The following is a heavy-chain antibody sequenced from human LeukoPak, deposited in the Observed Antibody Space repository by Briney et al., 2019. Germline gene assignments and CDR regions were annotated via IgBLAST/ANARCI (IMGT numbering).Heavy chain of an antibody. CDR1: GFTFSSYA. CDR2: ISGSGGST. CDR3: ARNRDWYLPFDY. J-gene: IGHJ4*02. Sequence: GGSLRLSCAASGFTFSSYAMSWVRQAPGKGLEWVSSISGSGGSTYYADSVKGRFTISRDNSKNTLYLQMNSLRAEDTAVYYCARNRDWYLPFDYWGQGTLVTVSS. D-gene: IGHD3-9*01. V-gene: IGHV3-23*01.